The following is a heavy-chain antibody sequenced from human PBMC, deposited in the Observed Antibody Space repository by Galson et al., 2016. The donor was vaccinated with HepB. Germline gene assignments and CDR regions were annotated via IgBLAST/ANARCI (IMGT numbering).Heavy chain of an antibody. J-gene: IGHJ3*02. CDR3: ARGGNLEPFDI. D-gene: IGHD4-23*01. Sequence: SETLSLTCAVYGGSFSGYFWSWIRQPPGKGLEWIGEINHSGITNYNPSLESRVTISEDTSKNQFSLKLNSVTAADTAVYYCARGGNLEPFDIWGQGTMVAVSS. CDR2: INHSGIT. V-gene: IGHV4-34*01. CDR1: GGSFSGYF.